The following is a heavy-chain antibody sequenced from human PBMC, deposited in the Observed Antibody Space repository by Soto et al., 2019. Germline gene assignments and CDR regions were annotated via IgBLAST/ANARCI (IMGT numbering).Heavy chain of an antibody. Sequence: GGSLRLSCAASGFTFSSYGMHWVRQAPGKGLEWVAVIWYDGSNKYYADSVKGRFTISRDNSKNTLYLQMNSLRAEDTAVYYCARDLERANIYYYYGMDVWGQGTTVTVSS. V-gene: IGHV3-33*01. CDR2: IWYDGSNK. J-gene: IGHJ6*02. D-gene: IGHD1-1*01. CDR1: GFTFSSYG. CDR3: ARDLERANIYYYYGMDV.